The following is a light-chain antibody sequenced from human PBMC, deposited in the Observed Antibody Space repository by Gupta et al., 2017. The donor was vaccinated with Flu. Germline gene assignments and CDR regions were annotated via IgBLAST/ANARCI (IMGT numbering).Light chain of an antibody. CDR3: HQRSSWPPT. CDR2: DAS. Sequence: EIVLTQSPATLSLSPGERATLSCRATQSINNQLAWYQQKPGQAPRLLMNDASNRATGIPARFSGSGPGTDFTLTISSLEPEDFAVYYCHQRSSWPPTFGGGTKVEIK. CDR1: QSINNQ. V-gene: IGKV3-11*01. J-gene: IGKJ4*01.